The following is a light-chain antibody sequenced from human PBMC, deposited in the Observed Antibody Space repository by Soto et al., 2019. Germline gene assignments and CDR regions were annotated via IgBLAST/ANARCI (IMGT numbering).Light chain of an antibody. V-gene: IGKV1-13*02. CDR3: QQYETFSGT. CDR2: DAS. Sequence: AIQLTQSPSSLSASVGDRVTITCRASQGISSALAWYQQKPGKAPKLLIYDASSLESGVPSRFSGGGSGTDFTLTISSLQPEDFATYYCQQYETFSGTFGPGTKVDIK. J-gene: IGKJ1*01. CDR1: QGISSA.